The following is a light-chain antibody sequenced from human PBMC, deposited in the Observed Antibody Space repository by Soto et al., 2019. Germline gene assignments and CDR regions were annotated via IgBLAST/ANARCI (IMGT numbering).Light chain of an antibody. CDR3: QQYTNWTRT. J-gene: IGKJ1*01. CDR2: GAS. Sequence: ENVLTQSPGTLYLSPGERATLSCRASQTLSSNFLVWYQQKPGQAPRLLIYGASTRASGVPDRFSGSGSGTEFTLTISSLQSEDFAVYYCQQYTNWTRTFGQGTKVDIX. CDR1: QTLSSN. V-gene: IGKV3D-15*01.